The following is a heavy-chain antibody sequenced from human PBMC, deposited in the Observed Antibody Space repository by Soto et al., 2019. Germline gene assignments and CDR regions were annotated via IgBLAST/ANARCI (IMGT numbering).Heavy chain of an antibody. CDR1: GDSISGYS. J-gene: IGHJ4*02. CDR2: IYYTGST. V-gene: IGHV4-59*08. CDR3: ARQSSLAAVVD. D-gene: IGHD6-13*01. Sequence: SETLSLTCTFSGDSISGYSWSLIRQPPGKGLEWIGYIYYTGSTNYSPSLMSRVTISVDTSKNQFSLKLSSVTASDTAVYYCARQSSLAAVVDWGQGTLVTVSS.